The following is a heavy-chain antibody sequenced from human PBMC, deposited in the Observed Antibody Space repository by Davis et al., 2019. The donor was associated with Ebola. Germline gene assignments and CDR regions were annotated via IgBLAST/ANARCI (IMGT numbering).Heavy chain of an antibody. CDR2: INHHGIT. CDR3: ARVWNDYGSGSYYDY. Sequence: MPSETLSLTCAVYGGSFSGYYWSWIRQPPGKGLEWMGEINHHGITSYNPSLKSRVSMSVDTSKKQFSLKLRSVTTADTAVYYCARVWNDYGSGSYYDYWSQGILVTVSS. CDR1: GGSFSGYY. V-gene: IGHV4-34*01. J-gene: IGHJ4*02. D-gene: IGHD3-10*01.